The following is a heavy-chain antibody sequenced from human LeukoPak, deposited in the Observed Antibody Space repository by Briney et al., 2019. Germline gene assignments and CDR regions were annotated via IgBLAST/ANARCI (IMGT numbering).Heavy chain of an antibody. CDR1: GYTFSGYY. Sequence: ASVKVSCTASGYTFSGYYMHWVRQAPGQGLEWMGIINPSGGSTSYAQKFQGRVTMTRDTSTSTVYMELSSLRSEDTAVYYCARELGHSGWALDYWGQGTLVTVSS. CDR3: ARELGHSGWALDY. V-gene: IGHV1-46*01. D-gene: IGHD6-19*01. J-gene: IGHJ4*02. CDR2: INPSGGST.